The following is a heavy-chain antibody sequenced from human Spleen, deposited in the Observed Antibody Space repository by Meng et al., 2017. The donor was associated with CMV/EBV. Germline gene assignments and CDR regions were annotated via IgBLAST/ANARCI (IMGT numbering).Heavy chain of an antibody. Sequence: QITLKESGPTLVKPTQTLTLTCTFSGFSLSTSGVAVGWIRQPPGEALEWVALIYWDDDKRYSPSLTGRVSITKGASNNQVVLTLTNMHPEDTGTYYCAHKHAAGGNWFDPWGQGTLVTVSS. CDR3: AHKHAAGGNWFDP. CDR2: IYWDDDK. D-gene: IGHD6-13*01. J-gene: IGHJ5*02. CDR1: GFSLSTSGVA. V-gene: IGHV2-5*02.